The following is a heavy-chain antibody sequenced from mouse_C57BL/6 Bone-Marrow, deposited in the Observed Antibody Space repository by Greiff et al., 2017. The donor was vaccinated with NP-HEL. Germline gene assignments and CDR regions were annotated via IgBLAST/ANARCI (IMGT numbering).Heavy chain of an antibody. J-gene: IGHJ4*01. V-gene: IGHV1-15*01. CDR1: GYTFTDYE. CDR2: IDPETGGT. CDR3: TREGDLLWLRRRNYYAMDY. D-gene: IGHD2-2*01. Sequence: QVQLKESGAELVRPGASVTLSCKASGYTFTDYEMHWVKQTPVHGLEWIGAIDPETGGTAYNQKFKGKAILTADKSSSTAYMELRSLTSEDSAVYYCTREGDLLWLRRRNYYAMDYWGQGTSVTVSS.